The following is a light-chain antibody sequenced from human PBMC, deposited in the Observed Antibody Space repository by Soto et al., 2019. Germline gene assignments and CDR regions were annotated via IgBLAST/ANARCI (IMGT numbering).Light chain of an antibody. Sequence: DIQMTQSPSSLSASVGDRVTITCRASQGISNYLAWYQQKPGKVPKLLIYAASTLQSGVPSRFSGSGSGTDFPLTISGLQPQDGATYYCQKYNSAPRAFGQGTQVEIK. CDR1: QGISNY. J-gene: IGKJ1*01. V-gene: IGKV1-27*01. CDR3: QKYNSAPRA. CDR2: AAS.